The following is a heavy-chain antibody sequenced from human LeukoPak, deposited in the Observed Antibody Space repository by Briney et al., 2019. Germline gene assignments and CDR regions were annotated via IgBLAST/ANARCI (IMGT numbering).Heavy chain of an antibody. CDR2: IYYSGST. D-gene: IGHD3-3*01. CDR1: GGSISSSSYY. Sequence: PSETLSLTCTVSGGSISSSSYYWGWIRQPPGRGLEWIGSIYYSGSTYYNPSLKSRVTISVDTSKNQFSLKPSSVTAADTAVYYCAITYYDFWSGYYYFDYWGQGTLVTVSS. J-gene: IGHJ4*02. V-gene: IGHV4-39*01. CDR3: AITYYDFWSGYYYFDY.